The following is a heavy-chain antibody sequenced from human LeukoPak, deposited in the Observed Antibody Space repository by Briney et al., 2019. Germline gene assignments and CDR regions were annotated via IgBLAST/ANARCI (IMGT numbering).Heavy chain of an antibody. CDR2: ISYDGSNK. Sequence: GRSLRLSCAASGFTFSSYAMHWVRQAPGKGLEWVAVISYDGSNKYYADSVKGRFTISRDNSKNTLYLQMNSLRAEDTAVYYCARDLAVAGKGSWGRGTLVTVSS. CDR1: GFTFSSYA. V-gene: IGHV3-30-3*01. J-gene: IGHJ4*02. D-gene: IGHD6-19*01. CDR3: ARDLAVAGKGS.